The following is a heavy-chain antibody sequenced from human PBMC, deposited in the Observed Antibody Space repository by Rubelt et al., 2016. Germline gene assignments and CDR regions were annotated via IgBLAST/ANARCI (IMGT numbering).Heavy chain of an antibody. D-gene: IGHD6-19*01. J-gene: IGHJ4*02. CDR1: GYSISSGYY. CDR3: ARGGHSSGWYGAG. Sequence: QVQLQESGPGLVKPSETLSLTCTVSGYSISSGYYWGWIRQPPGKGLEWMGSIYHRGSTYDNPSPRRRVTISVDTSKNQFSLKLSSVTAADTAVYYCARGGHSSGWYGAGWGQGTPVTVSS. V-gene: IGHV4-38-2*02. CDR2: IYHRGST.